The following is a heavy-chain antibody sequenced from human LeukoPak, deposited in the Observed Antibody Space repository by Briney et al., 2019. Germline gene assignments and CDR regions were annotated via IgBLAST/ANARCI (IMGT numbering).Heavy chain of an antibody. D-gene: IGHD4-17*01. Sequence: ASMKVSCKASGYTFTGYYMHWVRQAPGQGLEWMGWINPNSGGTNYAQKFQGRVTMTRDTSISTAYMELSRLRSDDTAVYYCASFNDYGDYVFDYWGQGTLVTVSS. CDR1: GYTFTGYY. J-gene: IGHJ4*02. CDR2: INPNSGGT. CDR3: ASFNDYGDYVFDY. V-gene: IGHV1-2*02.